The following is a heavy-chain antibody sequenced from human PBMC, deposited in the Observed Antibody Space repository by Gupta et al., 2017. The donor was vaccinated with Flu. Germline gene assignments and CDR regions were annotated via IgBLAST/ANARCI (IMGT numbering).Heavy chain of an antibody. D-gene: IGHD1-1*01. V-gene: IGHV3-33*01. J-gene: IGHJ6*02. CDR3: ARVNEGGYYNGMDV. CDR1: GFTFTSYG. Sequence: QVQLVESGGDVVQPGRSLRLSCAASGFTFTSYGMHWVRQAPGQGLEWVAVIWYDGTNKYYTDSMKGRLIISRDNFKNTLYLQMNSLRAEDTAVYYCARVNEGGYYNGMDVWGQGTTVTVSS. CDR2: IWYDGTNK.